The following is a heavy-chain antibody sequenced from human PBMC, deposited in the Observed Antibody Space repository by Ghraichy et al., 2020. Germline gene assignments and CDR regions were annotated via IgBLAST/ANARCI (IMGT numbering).Heavy chain of an antibody. CDR1: GYTFTGYY. CDR3: ARDDGGYSGYVPNWFDP. Sequence: ASVKVSCKASGYTFTGYYMHWVRQAPGQGLEWMGWINPNSGGTNYAQKFQGRVTMTRDTSISTAYMELSRLRSDDTAVYYCARDDGGYSGYVPNWFDPWGQGTLVTVSS. V-gene: IGHV1-2*02. CDR2: INPNSGGT. D-gene: IGHD5-12*01. J-gene: IGHJ5*02.